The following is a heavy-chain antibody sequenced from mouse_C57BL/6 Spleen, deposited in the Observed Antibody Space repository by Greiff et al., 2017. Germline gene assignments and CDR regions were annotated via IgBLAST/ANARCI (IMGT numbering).Heavy chain of an antibody. CDR2: INPGSGGT. V-gene: IGHV1-54*01. Sequence: QVQLQQSGAELVRPGTSVKVSCKASGYAFTNYLIEWVKQRPGQGLEWIGVINPGSGGTNYNEKFKGKATLTVDKSSSTAYMQLSSLTSEDSAVYFCARSGSNYSAWFAYWGQGTLVTVSA. CDR3: ARSGSNYSAWFAY. CDR1: GYAFTNYL. J-gene: IGHJ3*01. D-gene: IGHD2-5*01.